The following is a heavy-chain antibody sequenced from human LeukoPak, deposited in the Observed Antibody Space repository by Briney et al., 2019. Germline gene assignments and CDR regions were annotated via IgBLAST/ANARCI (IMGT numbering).Heavy chain of an antibody. CDR3: ARERTPKPYYGSGSYDRYCDH. V-gene: IGHV3-9*01. D-gene: IGHD3-10*01. Sequence: PGGSLRLSCAASGFTFDDYAMHWVRQAPGKGLEWVSGISWNSGSIGYADSVKGRFTISRDTTKNSLSVQMNSLRADDTAIYYCARERTPKPYYGSGSYDRYCDHWGQGTLVTVSS. CDR2: ISWNSGSI. J-gene: IGHJ4*02. CDR1: GFTFDDYA.